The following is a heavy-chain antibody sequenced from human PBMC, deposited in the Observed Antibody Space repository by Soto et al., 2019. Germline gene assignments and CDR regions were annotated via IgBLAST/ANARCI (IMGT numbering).Heavy chain of an antibody. D-gene: IGHD6-19*01. CDR2: INHSGST. CDR3: ARGPQRGAVASSDAFDI. J-gene: IGHJ3*02. Sequence: QVQLQQWGAGLLKPSETLSLTCAVYGGSFSGYYWSWIRQPPGKGLEWIGEINHSGSTNYNPSLKGRVPISVDTSKNQFPRKLSSVTAADTAVYYCARGPQRGAVASSDAFDIWGQGTMVTVSS. V-gene: IGHV4-34*01. CDR1: GGSFSGYY.